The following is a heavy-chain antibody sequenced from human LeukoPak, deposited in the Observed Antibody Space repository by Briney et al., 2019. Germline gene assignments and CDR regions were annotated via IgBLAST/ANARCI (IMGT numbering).Heavy chain of an antibody. CDR3: AKIKPYSSSSLPWFDP. V-gene: IGHV3-7*05. Sequence: GGSLRLSCAASGFTFSSYWMSWVRQAPGKGLEWVANIKQDGSEKYYVDSVKGRFTISRDNAKNSLYLQMNSLRAEDTAVDYWAKIKPYSSSSLPWFDPWGQGTLVTVSS. CDR2: IKQDGSEK. J-gene: IGHJ5*02. D-gene: IGHD6-6*01. CDR1: GFTFSSYW.